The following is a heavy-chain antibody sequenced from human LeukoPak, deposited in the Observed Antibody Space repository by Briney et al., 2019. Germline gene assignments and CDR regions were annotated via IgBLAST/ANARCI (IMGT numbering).Heavy chain of an antibody. Sequence: SETLSLTCGVYGGSFSGYYWSWIRQPPGKGLEWIGEINHSGSTNYNPSLKSRVTISVDTSKNQFSLKVRSVTAADTAVYYCARRGRYREYNWFDPWGQGTLVTVSS. V-gene: IGHV4-34*01. D-gene: IGHD2-2*02. CDR2: INHSGST. CDR1: GGSFSGYY. CDR3: ARRGRYREYNWFDP. J-gene: IGHJ5*02.